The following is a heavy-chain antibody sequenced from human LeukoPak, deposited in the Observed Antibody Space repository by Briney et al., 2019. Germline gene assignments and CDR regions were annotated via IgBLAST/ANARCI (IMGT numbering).Heavy chain of an antibody. V-gene: IGHV3-74*01. CDR2: ITSDGSST. D-gene: IGHD1/OR15-1a*01. Sequence: PGGSLRLSCAASGFTFSSYWMHWVRQAPGKGLVWVSRITSDGSSTSHADSVKGRFTISRDNAKNTLYLQMNSLRAEDTAVYYCARVLYYTSWNTGAFEIWGQGTMVTVSS. CDR3: ARVLYYTSWNTGAFEI. J-gene: IGHJ3*02. CDR1: GFTFSSYW.